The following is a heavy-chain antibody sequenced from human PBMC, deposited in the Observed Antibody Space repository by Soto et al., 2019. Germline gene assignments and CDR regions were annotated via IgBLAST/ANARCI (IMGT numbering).Heavy chain of an antibody. Sequence: QVQLVQSGAEVKKPGASVKVSCKASGYTFTGYYMHWVRQAPGQGLEWMGWINPNSGGANYAQKFQGWVTMTRDTSISTAYMELSRLRSDDTAVYYCARGGGCSGGSCYGDYWGQGTLVTVSS. CDR2: INPNSGGA. D-gene: IGHD2-15*01. J-gene: IGHJ4*02. V-gene: IGHV1-2*04. CDR1: GYTFTGYY. CDR3: ARGGGCSGGSCYGDY.